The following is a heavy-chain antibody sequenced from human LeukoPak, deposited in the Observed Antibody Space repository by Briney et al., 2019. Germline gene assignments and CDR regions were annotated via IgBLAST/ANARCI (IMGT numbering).Heavy chain of an antibody. CDR2: IWFDGSTQ. D-gene: IGHD1-20*01. CDR3: VRDPQVNWNRPSPLS. CDR1: GFTFSTYG. Sequence: GGSLRLSCAASGFTFSTYGMHWVRQAPGKGLEWVSVIWFDGSTQYYADSVKGRFTISRDNSKNTLFLQMNSLRAEGTAVYYCVRDPQVNWNRPSPLSWGQGTLVTVSS. J-gene: IGHJ5*02. V-gene: IGHV3-33*01.